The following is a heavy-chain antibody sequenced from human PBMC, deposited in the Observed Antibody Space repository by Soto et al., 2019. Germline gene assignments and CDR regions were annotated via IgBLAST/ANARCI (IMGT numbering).Heavy chain of an antibody. CDR2: IYPGDSDT. V-gene: IGHV5-51*01. CDR1: GYSFTSYS. J-gene: IGHJ6*02. D-gene: IGHD3-10*01. Sequence: GESLRISCKGSGYSFTSYSIGWVRQMPGKGLEWMGIIYPGDSDTRYSPSFQGQVTISADKSISTAYRQWSSLKASDTAMYYCAGGGVRGVITRTRDYYGMDVWGQGTTVTVSS. CDR3: AGGGVRGVITRTRDYYGMDV.